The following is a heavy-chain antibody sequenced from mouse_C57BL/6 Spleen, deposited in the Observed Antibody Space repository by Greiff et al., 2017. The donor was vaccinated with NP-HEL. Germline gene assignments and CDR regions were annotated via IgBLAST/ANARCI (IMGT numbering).Heavy chain of an antibody. CDR3: ARSGYSNYGGNYAMDY. V-gene: IGHV1-69*01. J-gene: IGHJ4*01. CDR2: IDPSDSYT. CDR1: GYTFTSYW. Sequence: QVQLQQPGAELVMPGASVKLSCKASGYTFTSYWMHWVKQRPGQGLEWIGEIDPSDSYTNYNQKFKGKSTLTVDKSSSTAYMQLSSLTSEDSAVYYCARSGYSNYGGNYAMDYWGQGTSVTVSS. D-gene: IGHD2-5*01.